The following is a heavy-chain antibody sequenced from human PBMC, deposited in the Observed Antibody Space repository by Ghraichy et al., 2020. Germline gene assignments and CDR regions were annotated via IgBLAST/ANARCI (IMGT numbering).Heavy chain of an antibody. CDR2: ISSSSSTI. CDR3: ARDPNYYDSSGYYYGINWFDP. Sequence: LSLTCAASGFTFSSYSMNWVRQAPGKGLEWVSYISSSSSTIYYADSVKGRFTISRDNAKNSLYLQMNSLRDEDTAVYYCARDPNYYDSSGYYYGINWFDPWGQGTLVTVSS. V-gene: IGHV3-48*02. J-gene: IGHJ5*02. D-gene: IGHD3-22*01. CDR1: GFTFSSYS.